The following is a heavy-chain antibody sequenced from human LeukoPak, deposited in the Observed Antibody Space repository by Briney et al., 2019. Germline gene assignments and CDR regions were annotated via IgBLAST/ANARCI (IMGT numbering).Heavy chain of an antibody. Sequence: ASVKVSCKASGYTFTGYYLHWVRQAPGQGLEWMGWINPNSGVTNYAQKFQGRVTMTRDTSNSTAYMDLSRLRSDDTAVYYCARDRNLYYDSSGYYCMEYWGQGTLVTVSS. D-gene: IGHD3-22*01. V-gene: IGHV1-2*02. CDR3: ARDRNLYYDSSGYYCMEY. CDR2: INPNSGVT. CDR1: GYTFTGYY. J-gene: IGHJ4*02.